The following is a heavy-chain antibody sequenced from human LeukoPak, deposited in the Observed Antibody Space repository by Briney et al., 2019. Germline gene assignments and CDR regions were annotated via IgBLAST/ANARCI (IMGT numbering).Heavy chain of an antibody. CDR2: IIPIFGTA. CDR1: GYTFTSYG. V-gene: IGHV1-69*13. CDR3: ARDYRPHYYYYYGMDV. Sequence: SVKVSCKASGYTFTSYGISWVRQAPGQGLEWMGGIIPIFGTANYAQKFQGRVTITADESTSTAYMELSSLRSEDTAVYYCARDYRPHYYYYYGMDVWGQGTTVTVSS. D-gene: IGHD4-11*01. J-gene: IGHJ6*02.